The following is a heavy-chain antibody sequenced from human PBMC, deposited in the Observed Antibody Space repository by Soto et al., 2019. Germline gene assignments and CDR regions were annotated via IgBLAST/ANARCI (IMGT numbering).Heavy chain of an antibody. D-gene: IGHD3-10*01. V-gene: IGHV4-61*01. CDR3: ARDGSERPATY. J-gene: IGHJ4*02. CDR2: IYYSGST. Sequence: SETLSLTCSVSGDSISNSRFYWAWIRLSPGKGLEWIGYIYYSGSTKYNPSLKGRVTISVDTSKNQFSLKLNSVTAADTAVYYCARDGSERPATYWGQGILVTVSS. CDR1: GDSISNSRFY.